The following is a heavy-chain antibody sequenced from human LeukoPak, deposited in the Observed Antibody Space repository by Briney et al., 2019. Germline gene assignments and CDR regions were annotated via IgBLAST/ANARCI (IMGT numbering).Heavy chain of an antibody. CDR2: IYPPDSAT. CDR1: GYSFTSYW. D-gene: IGHD1-26*01. J-gene: IGHJ4*02. Sequence: GESLKISCKGSGYSFTSYWIGWVRQMPGKGLEWMGIIYPPDSATTYSPSFEGQVTISADKSISTAYLQWSSLKASDTAMYYCARHDHSGSFYSDYWGQGTLVTVSS. V-gene: IGHV5-51*01. CDR3: ARHDHSGSFYSDY.